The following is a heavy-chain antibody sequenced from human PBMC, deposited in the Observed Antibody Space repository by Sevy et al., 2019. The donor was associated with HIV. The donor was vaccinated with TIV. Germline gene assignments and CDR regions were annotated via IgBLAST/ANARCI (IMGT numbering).Heavy chain of an antibody. CDR3: AKGAGQWLGDAFDV. D-gene: IGHD6-19*01. CDR2: LSWNSGTI. J-gene: IGHJ3*01. V-gene: IGHV3-9*01. Sequence: GGSLRLSCAASGFTFDDYAIHWVRQAPGKGLEWVSGLSWNSGTIDYADSVKGRFTISRDNAKKSLYLQMNSLRAEDTALYYCAKGAGQWLGDAFDVGGQGTMVTVSS. CDR1: GFTFDDYA.